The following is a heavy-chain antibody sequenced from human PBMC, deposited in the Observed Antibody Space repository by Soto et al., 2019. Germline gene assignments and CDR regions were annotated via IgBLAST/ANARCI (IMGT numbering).Heavy chain of an antibody. CDR2: ISNDGRNK. CDR1: GFTFSSYG. D-gene: IGHD3-22*01. J-gene: IGHJ6*02. Sequence: QVQLVESGGGVVQPGRSLRLSCAASGFTFSSYGMHWVRQAPGKGLEWVAVISNDGRNKYYADSVKGRFTISRDNSKNTLYLQMNSLRAEDTAVYYCAKQYYYDSSGYYANGMDVWGQGTTVTVSS. V-gene: IGHV3-30*18. CDR3: AKQYYYDSSGYYANGMDV.